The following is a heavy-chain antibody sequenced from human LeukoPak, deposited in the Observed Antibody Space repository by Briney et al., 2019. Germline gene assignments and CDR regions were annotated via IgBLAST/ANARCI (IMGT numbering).Heavy chain of an antibody. J-gene: IGHJ4*02. Sequence: GGSLRLSGAASGFTVNSKFMNWVRQAPGKGLTWVSVTYTGGSTYYADSVKGRFTISTDNSKNTVYLQMNSLSAEDTAVYYCARATVYRGKSIVGFDNWGQGTLVTVSS. V-gene: IGHV3-66*01. D-gene: IGHD1-26*01. CDR3: ARATVYRGKSIVGFDN. CDR2: TYTGGST. CDR1: GFTVNSKF.